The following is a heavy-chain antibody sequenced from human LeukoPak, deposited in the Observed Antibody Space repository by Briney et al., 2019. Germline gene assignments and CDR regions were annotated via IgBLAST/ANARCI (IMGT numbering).Heavy chain of an antibody. CDR2: IFYSGTT. V-gene: IGHV4-39*07. D-gene: IGHD4-17*01. CDR3: TREENYGDYPRTVILDY. CDR1: SGSLTSGHNY. Sequence: SETLSLTCAVSSGSLTSGHNYWGWIRQAPGTGLEWIGSIFYSGTTYYNPSLKSRVTMSIDTSKRQFSLNLISVTAADTAVYFCTREENYGDYPRTVILDYWGQGVLVTVSS. J-gene: IGHJ4*02.